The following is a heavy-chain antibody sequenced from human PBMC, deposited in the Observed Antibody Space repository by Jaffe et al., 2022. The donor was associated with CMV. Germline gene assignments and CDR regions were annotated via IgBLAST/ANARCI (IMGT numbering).Heavy chain of an antibody. V-gene: IGHV5-51*01. Sequence: EVQLVQSGAEVKKPGESLKISCKGSGYSFTSYWIGWVRQMPGKGLEWMGIIYPGDSDTRYSPSFQGQVTISADKSISTAYLQWSSLKASDTAMYYCASMSDILTGAWYYFDYWGQGTLVTVSS. CDR3: ASMSDILTGAWYYFDY. J-gene: IGHJ4*02. D-gene: IGHD3-9*01. CDR2: IYPGDSDT. CDR1: GYSFTSYW.